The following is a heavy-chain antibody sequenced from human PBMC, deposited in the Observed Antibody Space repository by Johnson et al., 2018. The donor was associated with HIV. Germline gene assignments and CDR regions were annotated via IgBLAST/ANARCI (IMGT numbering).Heavy chain of an antibody. CDR2: IKQDGSEK. J-gene: IGHJ3*02. Sequence: VQLVESGGGLVQPGGSLRLSCAASGFTFSSYWMSWVRQAPGKGLEWVANIKQDGSEKYYVDSVKGRFTISSDNAKNSLYLQMNSLRAEDTAVYYCARVRPYNWNDVHAFDIWGQGTMVTVSS. CDR3: ARVRPYNWNDVHAFDI. D-gene: IGHD1-20*01. CDR1: GFTFSSYW. V-gene: IGHV3-7*05.